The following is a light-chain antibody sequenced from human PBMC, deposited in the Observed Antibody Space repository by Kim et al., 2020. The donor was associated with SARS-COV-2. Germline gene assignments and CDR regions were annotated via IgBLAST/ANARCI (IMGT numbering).Light chain of an antibody. Sequence: SYELTQSPSVSVSPGQTATITCSADTLPKQNVFWYQKKPGQAPVVVIYKDTERPSGIPERFSGSTSGKTVTLTISGVQAEDEADYYCQASDSTRSYVIFGGGTKLTVL. CDR2: KDT. CDR1: TLPKQN. V-gene: IGLV3-25*03. J-gene: IGLJ2*01. CDR3: QASDSTRSYVI.